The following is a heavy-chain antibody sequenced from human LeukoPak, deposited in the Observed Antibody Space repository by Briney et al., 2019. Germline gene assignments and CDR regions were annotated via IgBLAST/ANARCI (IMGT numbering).Heavy chain of an antibody. Sequence: GGSLRLSCAASGFAFSSYWMTWVRQAPGKGLQWVANIKHDGSEEYYVDSVKGRFTISRDNAKNSLYLQMNSPRAEDTAVYYCVRDQANYFDSSGFSTYWGQGTLVTVAS. J-gene: IGHJ4*02. CDR3: VRDQANYFDSSGFSTY. V-gene: IGHV3-7*01. CDR1: GFAFSSYW. D-gene: IGHD3-22*01. CDR2: IKHDGSEE.